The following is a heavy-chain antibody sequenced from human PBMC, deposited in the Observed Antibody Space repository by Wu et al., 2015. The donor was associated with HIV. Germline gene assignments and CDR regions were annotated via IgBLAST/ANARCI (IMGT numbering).Heavy chain of an antibody. J-gene: IGHJ3*02. V-gene: IGHV1-69*12. CDR3: ARLRYCSSTSCYLAEAFDI. Sequence: QVQLVQSGAEVKKPGSSVKVSCKASGGTFSSYAISWVRRAPGQGLEWMGGIIPIFGTANYAQKFQGRVTITADESTSTAYMELSSLRSEDTAVYYCARLRYCSSTSCYLAEAFDIWGQGTMVTVSS. CDR2: IIPIFGTA. CDR1: GGTFSSYA. D-gene: IGHD2-2*01.